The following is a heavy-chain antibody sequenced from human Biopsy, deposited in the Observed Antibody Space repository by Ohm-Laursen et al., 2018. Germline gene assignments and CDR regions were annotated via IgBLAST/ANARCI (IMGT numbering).Heavy chain of an antibody. CDR3: ARDRGYYSDRTVPGYFDL. D-gene: IGHD3-22*01. Sequence: SETLSLTRTVSGDSISSYYWSWIRQPPGKGLEWIGYVYYTGSTDYNPSLQSRVTISVDTSKNHFSLRLRSMTPADTAMYYCARDRGYYSDRTVPGYFDLWGRGTLVTVSS. J-gene: IGHJ2*01. CDR1: GDSISSYY. CDR2: VYYTGST. V-gene: IGHV4-59*01.